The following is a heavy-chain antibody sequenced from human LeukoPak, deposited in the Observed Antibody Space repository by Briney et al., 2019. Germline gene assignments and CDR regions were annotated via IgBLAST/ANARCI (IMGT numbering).Heavy chain of an antibody. D-gene: IGHD3-9*01. Sequence: PSETLSLTCTVSGGSISSGGYYWSWIRQHPGKGLEWIGYIYYSGSTYYNPSLKSRVTISVDTSKNQFSLKLSSVTAADTAVYYCARDTARYDILTGYYNHGMDVWGQGTTVTVSS. CDR3: ARDTARYDILTGYYNHGMDV. J-gene: IGHJ6*02. CDR2: IYYSGST. V-gene: IGHV4-31*03. CDR1: GGSISSGGYY.